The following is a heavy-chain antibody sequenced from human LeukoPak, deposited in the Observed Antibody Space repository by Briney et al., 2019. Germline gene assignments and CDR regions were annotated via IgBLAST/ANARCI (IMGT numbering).Heavy chain of an antibody. D-gene: IGHD6-13*01. V-gene: IGHV1-2*02. J-gene: IGHJ4*02. CDR1: GYTFTSYD. Sequence: GASVKVSCKASGYTFTSYDINWVRQATGQGLEWMGWINPNSGGTNYAQKFQGRVTMTRDTSISTAYMELSRLRSDDTAVYYCARKPNHDIAEVDYWGQGTLVTVSS. CDR2: INPNSGGT. CDR3: ARKPNHDIAEVDY.